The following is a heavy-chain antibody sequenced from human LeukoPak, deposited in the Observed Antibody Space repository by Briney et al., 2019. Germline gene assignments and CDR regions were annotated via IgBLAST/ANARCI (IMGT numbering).Heavy chain of an antibody. D-gene: IGHD1-26*01. Sequence: SETLSLTCTVSGGSISSYYWSWIRQPPGKGLEWIGYIYYSGSTNYNPSLKSRVTISVDTFKNQFSLKLSSVTAADTAVYYCARTSRGSYVWSYFDYWGQGTLVTVSS. CDR2: IYYSGST. CDR3: ARTSRGSYVWSYFDY. CDR1: GGSISSYY. J-gene: IGHJ4*02. V-gene: IGHV4-59*01.